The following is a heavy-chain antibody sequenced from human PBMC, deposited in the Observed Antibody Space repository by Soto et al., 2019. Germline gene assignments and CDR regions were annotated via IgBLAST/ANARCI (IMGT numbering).Heavy chain of an antibody. CDR3: ARDRSSGAGFDP. V-gene: IGHV4-38-2*02. CDR2: IHPGGNS. J-gene: IGHJ5*02. Sequence: PSETLSLTCAVSGYSITDAYYWAWIRQPPGKGLEWIGNIHPGGNSYYNPSLKSRVTISVDTSKNKLSLNLNSVTAADTAVYYCARDRSSGAGFDPWGQGTLVTVSS. D-gene: IGHD6-19*01. CDR1: GYSITDAYY.